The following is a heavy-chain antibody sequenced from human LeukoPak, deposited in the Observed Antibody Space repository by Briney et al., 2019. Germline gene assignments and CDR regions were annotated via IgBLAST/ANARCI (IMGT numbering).Heavy chain of an antibody. D-gene: IGHD5-18*01. Sequence: NSSETLSLTCAVYGGSFSGYYWSWIRQPPGKGLEWIGEINHSGSTNYNPSLKSRVTISVDTSKNQFSLKLSSVTAADTAVYYCARVGRRGYRVNNWFDPWGQGTLVTVSS. V-gene: IGHV4-34*01. CDR1: GGSFSGYY. CDR2: INHSGST. J-gene: IGHJ5*02. CDR3: ARVGRRGYRVNNWFDP.